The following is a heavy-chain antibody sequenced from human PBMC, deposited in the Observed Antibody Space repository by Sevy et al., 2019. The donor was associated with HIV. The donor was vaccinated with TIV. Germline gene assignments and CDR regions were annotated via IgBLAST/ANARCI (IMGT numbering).Heavy chain of an antibody. Sequence: ASVKVSCKASGYSFTGFYIHWVRQAPGQGLEWMGRINPISGGTDDSQKFQGRVTMTRDTSISTAYMEVSRLRHDDTAVYYCARAPTDFWTGDMGVWGQGTTVTVSS. J-gene: IGHJ6*02. D-gene: IGHD3-3*01. CDR2: INPISGGT. V-gene: IGHV1-2*06. CDR3: ARAPTDFWTGDMGV. CDR1: GYSFTGFY.